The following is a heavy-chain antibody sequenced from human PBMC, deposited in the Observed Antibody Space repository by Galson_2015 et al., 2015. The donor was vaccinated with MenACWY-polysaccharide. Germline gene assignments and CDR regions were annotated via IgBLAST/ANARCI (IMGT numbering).Heavy chain of an antibody. CDR2: INPSAGST. CDR3: ARELGGTCFVDF. V-gene: IGHV1-46*01. D-gene: IGHD4-23*01. J-gene: IGHJ4*02. Sequence: VKDSCKASGYILPSYFLHWLRQPAGRGLEWVGRINPSAGSTHYAQKFQGRVTMTRDTSTSTVYMDLISLTSEDTAVYYCARELGGTCFVDFWGQATPVTVPS. CDR1: GYILPSYF.